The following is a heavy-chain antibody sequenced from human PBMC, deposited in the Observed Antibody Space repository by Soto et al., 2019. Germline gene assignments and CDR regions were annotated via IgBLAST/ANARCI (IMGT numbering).Heavy chain of an antibody. CDR3: AREQSDRDYGDHIYYYGMDV. CDR1: GGSISSGDYY. J-gene: IGHJ6*02. V-gene: IGHV4-30-4*01. D-gene: IGHD4-17*01. Sequence: SETLSLTCTVSGGSISSGDYYWSWIRQPPGKGLEWIGYIYYSGSTYYNPSLKSRVTISVDTSKNQFSLKLSSVTAADTAVYYCAREQSDRDYGDHIYYYGMDVWGQGTTVTVSS. CDR2: IYYSGST.